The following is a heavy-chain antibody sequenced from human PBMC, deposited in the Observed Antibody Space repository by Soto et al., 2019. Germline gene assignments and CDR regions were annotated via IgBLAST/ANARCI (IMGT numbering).Heavy chain of an antibody. CDR1: GGSISSYY. J-gene: IGHJ6*03. CDR2: IYYSGST. D-gene: IGHD3-9*01. V-gene: IGHV4-59*01. Sequence: SETLSLTCTVSGGSISSYYWSWIRQPPGKGLEWIGYIYYSGSTNYNPSLKSRATISVDTSKNQFSLKLSSVTAADTAVYYCARGITIPLTGKLYYYYYMDVWGKGTTVTVSS. CDR3: ARGITIPLTGKLYYYYYMDV.